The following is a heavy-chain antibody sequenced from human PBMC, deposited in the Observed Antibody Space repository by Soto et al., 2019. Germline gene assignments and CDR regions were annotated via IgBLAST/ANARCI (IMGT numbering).Heavy chain of an antibody. CDR3: AKDIQQHYGMDV. D-gene: IGHD6-13*01. V-gene: IGHV3-43*01. Sequence: EVQLVESGGVVVQPGGSLRLSCAASGFTFDDYTMHWVRQAPGKGLEWVSLISWDGGSTYYADSVKGRFTISRDNSKNSLYLQMNSLRTEDTALYYCAKDIQQHYGMDVWGQGTTVTVSS. J-gene: IGHJ6*02. CDR1: GFTFDDYT. CDR2: ISWDGGST.